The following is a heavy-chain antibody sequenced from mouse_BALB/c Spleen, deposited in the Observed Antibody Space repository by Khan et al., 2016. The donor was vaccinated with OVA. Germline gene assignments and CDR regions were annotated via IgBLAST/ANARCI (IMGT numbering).Heavy chain of an antibody. Sequence: QVHLNYSLPGLVAPSQSLSITCTVSGFSLTGYCVTLFRQPPGKGLEWLGMIWGDGTTDYKSALKSRLSINKDNSKSQVFLKMNSLQTDDTARHSWECAYYADYREAMDY. CDR2: IWGDGTT. CDR3: ECAYYADYREAMDY. CDR1: GFSLTGYC. V-gene: IGHV2-6-7*01. J-gene: IGHJ4*01. D-gene: IGHD2-13*01.